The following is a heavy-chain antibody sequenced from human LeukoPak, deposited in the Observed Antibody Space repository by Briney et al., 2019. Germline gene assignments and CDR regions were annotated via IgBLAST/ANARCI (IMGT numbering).Heavy chain of an antibody. V-gene: IGHV4-59*01. J-gene: IGHJ4*02. Sequence: PSETLSLTCTVSGGSISGYYRNWIRQPPGKGLEWIGYIYYSGTTNYSPSLKSRVTISVDTSKNQFSLKLSSVTAADTAVYYCAREWLALDYWGPGTLVTVSS. D-gene: IGHD6-19*01. CDR3: AREWLALDY. CDR1: GGSISGYY. CDR2: IYYSGTT.